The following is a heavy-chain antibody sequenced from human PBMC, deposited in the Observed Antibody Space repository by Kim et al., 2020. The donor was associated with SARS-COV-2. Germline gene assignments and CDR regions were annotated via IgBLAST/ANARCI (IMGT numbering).Heavy chain of an antibody. CDR1: GFTFGDYA. CDR2: IRSKAYGGTT. D-gene: IGHD6-13*01. CDR3: TAPSIAAAVMWAFDI. J-gene: IGHJ3*02. V-gene: IGHV3-49*04. Sequence: GGSLRLSCTASGFTFGDYAMSWVRQAPGKGLEWVGFIRSKAYGGTTEYAASVKGRFTISRDDSKSIAYLQMNSLKTEDTAVYYCTAPSIAAAVMWAFDIWGQGTMVTVSS.